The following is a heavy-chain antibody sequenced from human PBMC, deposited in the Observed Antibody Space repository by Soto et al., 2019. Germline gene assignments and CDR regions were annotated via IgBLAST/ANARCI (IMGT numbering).Heavy chain of an antibody. CDR1: GGTFTNYA. D-gene: IGHD6-19*01. Sequence: QVQLVQSGAEVKKPGSSVKVFCKASGGTFTNYAVSWVRQAPGQGLEWMGGIIPVFGTANYAQKLQGRVTITADESTSTTYMDLTSLRSHDTAVYYCARGSSGWYYFDYWGQGTLITVSS. CDR2: IIPVFGTA. V-gene: IGHV1-69*12. J-gene: IGHJ4*02. CDR3: ARGSSGWYYFDY.